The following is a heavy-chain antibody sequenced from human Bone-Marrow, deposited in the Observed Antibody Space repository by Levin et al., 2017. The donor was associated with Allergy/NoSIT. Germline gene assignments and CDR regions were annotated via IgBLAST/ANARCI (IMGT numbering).Heavy chain of an antibody. CDR2: TSWNDVRR. CDR3: AKDISSEASSLDS. D-gene: IGHD6-13*01. V-gene: IGHV3-9*01. Sequence: SLKISCVVSGFTFDDFAMHWVRQAPGKGLEWVAGTSWNDVRRDYVDSVKGRFTISRDNDKNSLYLQMNSLKPDDTAFYFCAKDISSEASSLDSWGQGTLVTVSS. J-gene: IGHJ4*02. CDR1: GFTFDDFA.